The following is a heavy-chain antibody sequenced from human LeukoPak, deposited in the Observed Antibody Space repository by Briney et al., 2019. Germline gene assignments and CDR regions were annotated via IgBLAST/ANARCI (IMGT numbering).Heavy chain of an antibody. J-gene: IGHJ6*03. Sequence: GASVKVSCKASGYTFTSYGISWVRQAPGQGLEWMRWIRAYNGNTNYAQKLQGRVTMTTDTSTSTAYMELRSLRSDDTAVYYCARILSNLGYSSSHYYYYYYMDVWGKGTTVTISS. CDR1: GYTFTSYG. CDR2: IRAYNGNT. V-gene: IGHV1-18*01. D-gene: IGHD6-13*01. CDR3: ARILSNLGYSSSHYYYYYYMDV.